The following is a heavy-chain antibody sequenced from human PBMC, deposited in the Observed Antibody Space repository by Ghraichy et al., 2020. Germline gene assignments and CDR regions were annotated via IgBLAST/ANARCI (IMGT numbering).Heavy chain of an antibody. CDR1: GGSVNSGSYY. V-gene: IGHV4-61*01. Sequence: SETLSLTCTVSGGSVNSGSYYWTWIRQPPGKGLEWIGHIYNGGSTNYNPSLKSRVTISVDTSKNQFSLKLSSVTAADTAVYYCAKEYSYWGQGTLVTVSS. CDR2: IYNGGST. D-gene: IGHD2-15*01. CDR3: AKEYSY. J-gene: IGHJ4*02.